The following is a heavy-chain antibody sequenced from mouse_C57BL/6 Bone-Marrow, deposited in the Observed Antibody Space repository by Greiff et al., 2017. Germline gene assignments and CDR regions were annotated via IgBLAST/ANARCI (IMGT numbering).Heavy chain of an antibody. CDR3: ARPPFTTVVEAWYFDV. Sequence: EVQLQQSGPELVKPGASVKISCKASGYTFTDYYMNWVKQSHGKSLEWIGDINPNNGGTSYNQKFKGKATLTVDKSSSTAYMELRSLTSEDSAVYYCARPPFTTVVEAWYFDVWGTGTTVTVSS. CDR1: GYTFTDYY. J-gene: IGHJ1*03. V-gene: IGHV1-26*01. D-gene: IGHD1-1*01. CDR2: INPNNGGT.